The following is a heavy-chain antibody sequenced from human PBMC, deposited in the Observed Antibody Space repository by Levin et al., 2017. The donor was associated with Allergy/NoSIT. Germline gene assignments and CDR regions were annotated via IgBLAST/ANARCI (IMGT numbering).Heavy chain of an antibody. CDR3: ARYYGYFDY. D-gene: IGHD3-10*01. V-gene: IGHV4-30-2*01. Sequence: SETLSLTCAVSGGSISSGGYSWSWIRQPPGKGLEWIVYIYHSGSTYYNPSLKSRVTISVDRSKNQFSLKLSSVTAADTAVYYCARYYGYFDYWGQGTLVTVSS. CDR2: IYHSGST. J-gene: IGHJ4*02. CDR1: GGSISSGGYS.